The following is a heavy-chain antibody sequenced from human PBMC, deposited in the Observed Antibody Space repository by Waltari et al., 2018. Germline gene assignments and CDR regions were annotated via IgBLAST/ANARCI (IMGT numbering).Heavy chain of an antibody. CDR3: TRLCGGSVWEAFDI. V-gene: IGHV4-38-2*01. CDR2: IYPRGST. J-gene: IGHJ3*02. D-gene: IGHD2-15*01. Sequence: QVQLLESGPGLVRPSETLSLTCAVSGYSISSGYSWGWIRQPPGKGLEWIANIYPRGSTDYNPSLKSRVTMSGDTYKNQFSLKLSSVTAADTAVYYGTRLCGGSVWEAFDIWGQGTMVTVSS. CDR1: GYSISSGYS.